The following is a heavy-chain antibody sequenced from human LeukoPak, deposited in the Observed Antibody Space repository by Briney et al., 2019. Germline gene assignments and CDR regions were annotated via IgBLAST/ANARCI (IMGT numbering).Heavy chain of an antibody. Sequence: GGSLRLCCAASGFTFSSYWMSWVRLAPGKGLEWVANIKQDGSEKYYVDSVKGRFTISRDNAKNSLYLQMNSLRAEDTAVYYCARDRYSSSWYRWFDPWGQGTLVTVSS. J-gene: IGHJ5*02. CDR2: IKQDGSEK. D-gene: IGHD6-13*01. V-gene: IGHV3-7*01. CDR1: GFTFSSYW. CDR3: ARDRYSSSWYRWFDP.